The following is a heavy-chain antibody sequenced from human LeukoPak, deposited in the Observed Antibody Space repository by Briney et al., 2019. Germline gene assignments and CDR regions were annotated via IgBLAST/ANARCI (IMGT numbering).Heavy chain of an antibody. V-gene: IGHV3-49*04. D-gene: IGHD2-2*01. J-gene: IGHJ6*04. CDR2: IRSKAYGGTT. CDR1: GFTFGDYA. Sequence: GGSLRLSCTASGFTFGDYAMSWVRQAPGKGLEWVGFIRSKAYGGTTEYAASVKGRFTISRDDSKSIAYLQMNSLKTEDTAVYYCTRDIVVVPVAIYYYYYYGMDVWGKGTTVTVSS. CDR3: TRDIVVVPVAIYYYYYYGMDV.